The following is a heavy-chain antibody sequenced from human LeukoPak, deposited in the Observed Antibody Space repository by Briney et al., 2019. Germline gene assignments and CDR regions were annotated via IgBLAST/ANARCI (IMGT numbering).Heavy chain of an antibody. Sequence: ASVKVSCKASGYTFTSYGISWVRQAPGQGLEWMGWISAYNGNTNYAQKLQGRVIMTTDTSTSTAYMGLRSLRSDDTAVYYCARDTMIVENAFDIWGQGTMVTVSS. CDR3: ARDTMIVENAFDI. D-gene: IGHD3-22*01. CDR1: GYTFTSYG. CDR2: ISAYNGNT. V-gene: IGHV1-18*01. J-gene: IGHJ3*02.